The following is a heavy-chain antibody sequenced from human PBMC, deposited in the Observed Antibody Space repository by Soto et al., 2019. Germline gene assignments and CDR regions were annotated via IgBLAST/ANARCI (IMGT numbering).Heavy chain of an antibody. Sequence: QVQLVQSGADVKKPGASVKVSCKASGYTFSDYYIHWVRQAPGQGLEWMGIIDPTRGSTKYAQKFQDRVIMTRDTSTSTVFMDLSSLRSEDTAVYYCAREMVTIRGVYCDYWGQGTLVTVSS. V-gene: IGHV1-46*01. CDR3: AREMVTIRGVYCDY. J-gene: IGHJ4*02. CDR1: GYTFSDYY. CDR2: IDPTRGST. D-gene: IGHD5-18*01.